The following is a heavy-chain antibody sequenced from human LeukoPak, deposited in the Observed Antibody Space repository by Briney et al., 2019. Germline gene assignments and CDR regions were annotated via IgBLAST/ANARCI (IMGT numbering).Heavy chain of an antibody. CDR3: ARVLDSSGYYEDAFDI. V-gene: IGHV1-2*02. CDR2: INPNSGGT. Sequence: ASVKVSCKASGYTFTGYYMHWVRQAPGQGLEWMGWINPNSGGTNYAQKFQGRVTMTRDTSISTAYMELSRLRSDDTAVYYCARVLDSSGYYEDAFDIWGQGTMVTVSP. J-gene: IGHJ3*02. CDR1: GYTFTGYY. D-gene: IGHD3-22*01.